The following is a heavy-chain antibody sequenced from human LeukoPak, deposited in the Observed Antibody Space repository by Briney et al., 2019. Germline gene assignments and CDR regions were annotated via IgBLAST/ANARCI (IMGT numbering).Heavy chain of an antibody. Sequence: WETLSLTCAVYGGSFSGAYWSWIRQAPGKGLEWIGEINHSGSTNYNPSLKSRVTMSLDTSKKQVSLKLNSVTAADTAVYYCARGPTAVRGVIRFYYYMDVWGKGTAVTVSS. D-gene: IGHD3-10*01. CDR2: INHSGST. CDR3: ARGPTAVRGVIRFYYYMDV. J-gene: IGHJ6*03. V-gene: IGHV4-34*01. CDR1: GGSFSGAY.